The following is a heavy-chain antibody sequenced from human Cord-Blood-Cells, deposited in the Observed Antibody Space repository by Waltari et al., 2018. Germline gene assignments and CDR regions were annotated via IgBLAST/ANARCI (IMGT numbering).Heavy chain of an antibody. CDR2: IIHIFSTA. CDR3: ARAPYDILTGYYLLSDY. J-gene: IGHJ4*02. Sequence: QVQLVQSGAEVKKPGSSVMVSCRASGGPFSSYAIRWGRRAPGQGLEWMGGIIHIFSTANYAQKFQGRVTITADESTSTAYMELSSLRSEDTAVYYCARAPYDILTGYYLLSDYWGQGTLVTVSS. D-gene: IGHD3-9*01. CDR1: GGPFSSYA. V-gene: IGHV1-69*01.